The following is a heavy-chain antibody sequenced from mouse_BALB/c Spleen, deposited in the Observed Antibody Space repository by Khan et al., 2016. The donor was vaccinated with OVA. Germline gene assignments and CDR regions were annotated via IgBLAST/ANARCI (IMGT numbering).Heavy chain of an antibody. D-gene: IGHD2-2*01. V-gene: IGHV1-5*01. CDR3: TRWGYWFAY. Sequence: EVELVESGTVLARPGASVKMSCKTSGYSFTSYWMHWIKQRPGQGLEWIGAIYPGNSYANYNQKFKDKAKLTAVTSASTANMELSSLTDEDSAVYYGTRWGYWFAYWGQGTLVTVSA. CDR2: IYPGNSYA. J-gene: IGHJ3*01. CDR1: GYSFTSYW.